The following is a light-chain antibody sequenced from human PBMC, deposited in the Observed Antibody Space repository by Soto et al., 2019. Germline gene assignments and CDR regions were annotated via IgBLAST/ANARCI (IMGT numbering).Light chain of an antibody. CDR3: QKYNSTRWT. Sequence: DIQMTQSPSSLSSSVRDRVTITCLPSKGISNYFAWYQQKPGKVTKLLIYAASTLQSGVPYRCSGSGSGKDFTLTISSLKTEDVANDYYQKYNSTRWTFGQGTKVEIK. CDR2: AAS. J-gene: IGKJ1*01. V-gene: IGKV1-27*01. CDR1: KGISNY.